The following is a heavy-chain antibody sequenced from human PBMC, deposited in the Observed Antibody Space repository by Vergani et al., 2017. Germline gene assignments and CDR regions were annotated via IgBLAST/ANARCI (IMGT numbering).Heavy chain of an antibody. CDR2: ISWNSGSI. D-gene: IGHD4-17*01. CDR3: AKDVDYGLTGWFDP. CDR1: GFTFDDYA. V-gene: IGHV3-9*01. J-gene: IGHJ5*02. Sequence: EVQLVESGGGLVQPGRSLRLSCAASGFTFDDYAMHWVRQAPGKGLEWVSGISWNSGSIGYADSVKGRFTISRDNAKNSLYLQMNSLRAEDTALYYCAKDVDYGLTGWFDPGGQGTLVTVSS.